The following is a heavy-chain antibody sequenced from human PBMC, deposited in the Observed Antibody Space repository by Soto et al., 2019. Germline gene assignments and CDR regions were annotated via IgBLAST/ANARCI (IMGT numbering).Heavy chain of an antibody. CDR1: GFTFDDYA. D-gene: IGHD6-6*01. CDR3: AKGSGYSSSYNWFDP. Sequence: EVQLVESGGGLVQPGRSLRLSCAASGFTFDDYAMHWVRQAPGKGLEWVSGISWNSGSIGYADSVKGRFTISRDNAKNSLYLQMNSLRAEDTALYYCAKGSGYSSSYNWFDPWGQGTLVTVSS. V-gene: IGHV3-9*01. J-gene: IGHJ5*02. CDR2: ISWNSGSI.